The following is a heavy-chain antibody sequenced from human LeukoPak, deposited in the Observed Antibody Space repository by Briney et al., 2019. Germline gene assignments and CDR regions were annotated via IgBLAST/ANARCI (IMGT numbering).Heavy chain of an antibody. CDR1: GYTFTSYG. Sequence: ASVKVSCKASGYTFTSYGISWVRQAPGQGLEWMGWISAHNGNTNYAQKLQGRVTMTTDTSTSTAYMELRSLRSDDTAVYYCARDYYDSSGYYLHWFDPWGQGTLVTVSS. J-gene: IGHJ5*02. CDR2: ISAHNGNT. D-gene: IGHD3-22*01. CDR3: ARDYYDSSGYYLHWFDP. V-gene: IGHV1-18*01.